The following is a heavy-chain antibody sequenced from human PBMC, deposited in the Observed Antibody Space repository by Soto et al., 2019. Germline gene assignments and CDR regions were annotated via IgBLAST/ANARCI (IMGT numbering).Heavy chain of an antibody. CDR1: GFTFSNYA. J-gene: IGHJ4*02. V-gene: IGHV3-23*01. CDR2: ITASGSST. CDR3: AKDGRLAGVTRSELDLDY. Sequence: EAHLLESGGGLVQPGGSLRLSCAASGFTFSNYAMYWVRQAPGKGLEWVSTITASGSSTYDADSVKGRFTISRDNSRDTLYLQMNSLRAEDTAVYYCAKDGRLAGVTRSELDLDYWGQGTLVTVSS. D-gene: IGHD1-26*01.